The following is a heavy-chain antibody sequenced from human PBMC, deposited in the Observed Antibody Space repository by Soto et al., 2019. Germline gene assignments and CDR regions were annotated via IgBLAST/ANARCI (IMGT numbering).Heavy chain of an antibody. Sequence: GGSLRLSCAASGFTFSSYAMSWVRQAPGKGLEWVSAISGSGGSTYYADSVKGRFTISRDNSKNTLYLQMNSLRAEDTAVYYCAKELRYFDWLLSSQYQHYFDYWGQGTLVTVSS. CDR2: ISGSGGST. V-gene: IGHV3-23*01. CDR1: GFTFSSYA. D-gene: IGHD3-9*01. J-gene: IGHJ4*02. CDR3: AKELRYFDWLLSSQYQHYFDY.